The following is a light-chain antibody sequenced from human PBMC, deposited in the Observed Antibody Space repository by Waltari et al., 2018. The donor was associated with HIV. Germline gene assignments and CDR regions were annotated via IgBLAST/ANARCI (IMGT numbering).Light chain of an antibody. J-gene: IGLJ3*02. Sequence: QLVVTQSPSASASLGASVKLTCTLSSGHSSYDIAWHQQQPEKGPRFLMKVNSDGSHNKGDGIPDRFSGSSSGAERYLTISSLQSEDEADYYCQTWGNGIRVFGGGTKLTVL. CDR3: QTWGNGIRV. V-gene: IGLV4-69*01. CDR2: VNSDGSH. CDR1: SGHSSYD.